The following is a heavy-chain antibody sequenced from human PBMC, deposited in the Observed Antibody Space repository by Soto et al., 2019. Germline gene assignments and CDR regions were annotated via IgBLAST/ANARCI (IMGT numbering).Heavy chain of an antibody. D-gene: IGHD5-18*01. CDR2: IYYSGST. Sequence: GKGLEWIGYIYYSGSTNYNPSLKSRATISVDTSKNQFSLKLSSVTAADTVVYYCARRYLHDFWGQGTFVPVS. V-gene: IGHV4-61*07. J-gene: IGHJ4*02. CDR3: ARRYLHDF.